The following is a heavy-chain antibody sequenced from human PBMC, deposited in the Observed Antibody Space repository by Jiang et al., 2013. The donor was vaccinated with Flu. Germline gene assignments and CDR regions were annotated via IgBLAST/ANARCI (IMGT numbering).Heavy chain of an antibody. J-gene: IGHJ4*02. D-gene: IGHD6-13*01. CDR2: LWYDGTKT. CDR3: AKVRVASITAVGNPIDH. CDR1: GFSLSSYA. Sequence: QLVESGGGVVQPGGSLRLSCTASGFSLSSYAIHWVRHTPGKGLEWVSVLWYDGTKTYYADSVKGRFTVSRDSPKNTLYLQMNSLRPDDTAVYYCAKVRVASITAVGNPIDHWGQGTQVTVSS. V-gene: IGHV3-30*02.